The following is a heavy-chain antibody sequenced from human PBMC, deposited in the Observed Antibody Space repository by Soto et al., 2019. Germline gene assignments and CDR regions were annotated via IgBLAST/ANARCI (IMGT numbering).Heavy chain of an antibody. Sequence: GGSLRLSCAASGFTFSSYAMSWVRQAPGKGLEWVSAISGSGGSTYYADSVKGRFTISRDNSKNTLYLQMNSLRAEDTAVYYCQLKGDDYGDYVGDYWGQGTLVTVSS. J-gene: IGHJ4*02. V-gene: IGHV3-23*01. CDR3: QLKGDDYGDYVGDY. CDR1: GFTFSSYA. CDR2: ISGSGGST. D-gene: IGHD4-17*01.